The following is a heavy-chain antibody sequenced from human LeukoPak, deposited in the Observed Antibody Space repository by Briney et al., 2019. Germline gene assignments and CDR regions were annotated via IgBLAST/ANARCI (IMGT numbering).Heavy chain of an antibody. CDR2: IYYSGST. J-gene: IGHJ6*03. D-gene: IGHD1-26*01. Sequence: SETLSLTCTVSGGSISSYYWSWIRKPPGKGLEWIGHIYYSGSTNYNPSLKSRVTISVDTSKNQFSLKLSSVTAADTAVYYCARVHSGSYYADYYDDMDVWGKGNTVTVSS. V-gene: IGHV4-59*01. CDR1: GGSISSYY. CDR3: ARVHSGSYYADYYDDMDV.